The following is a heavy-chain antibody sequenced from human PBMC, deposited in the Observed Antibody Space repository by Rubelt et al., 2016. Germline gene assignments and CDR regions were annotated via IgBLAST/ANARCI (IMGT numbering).Heavy chain of an antibody. CDR3: AGERYLGMVPNRGKFDY. J-gene: IGHJ4*02. D-gene: IGHD3-10*01. CDR2: IIPILGIA. CDR1: GGTFSSYA. V-gene: IGHV1-69*04. Sequence: QVQLVQSGAEVKKPGSSVKVSCKASGGTFSSYAISWVRQAPGQGLEWMGRIIPILGIANYAQKFQGRVTITSDKATSTGYMELSSLRSKDTAVYYCAGERYLGMVPNRGKFDYWGQGTLVTVSS.